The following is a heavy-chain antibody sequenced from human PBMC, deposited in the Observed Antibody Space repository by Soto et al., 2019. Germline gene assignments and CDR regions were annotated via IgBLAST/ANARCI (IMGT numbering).Heavy chain of an antibody. D-gene: IGHD3-22*01. V-gene: IGHV4-59*01. CDR1: GGSISSYY. CDR3: ARIGGYSYYYYYYGMDV. J-gene: IGHJ6*02. CDR2: IYYSGST. Sequence: PSETLSLTCTVSGGSISSYYWSWIRQPPGKGLEWIGYIYYSGSTNYNPSLKSRVTISVDTSKNQFSLKLSSVTAADTAVYYCARIGGYSYYYYYYGMDVWGQGTTVTGSS.